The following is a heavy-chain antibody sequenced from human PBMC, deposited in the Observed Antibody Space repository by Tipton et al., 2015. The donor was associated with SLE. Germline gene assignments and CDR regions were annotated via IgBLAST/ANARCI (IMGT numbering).Heavy chain of an antibody. V-gene: IGHV4-39*07. D-gene: IGHD3-10*02. Sequence: LRLSCTVTGGPITTSTYYWVWIRQPPGKGLEWVGSIYYSGATYYNPSLKSRITISIDTSRNQFSLILSSVTAADTAVYYCARDLMGVTRFGTNFDYWGQGTLATVSS. CDR1: GGPITTSTYY. J-gene: IGHJ4*02. CDR2: IYYSGAT. CDR3: ARDLMGVTRFGTNFDY.